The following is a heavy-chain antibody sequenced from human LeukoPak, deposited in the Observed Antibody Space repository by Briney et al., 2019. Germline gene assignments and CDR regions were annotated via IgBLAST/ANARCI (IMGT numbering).Heavy chain of an antibody. V-gene: IGHV6-1*01. CDR1: GDSVSSNSAA. D-gene: IGHD6-19*01. CDR2: TYYRFKWYN. Sequence: SQTLSLTCAISGDSVSSNSAAWNWIRQSPSRGLEWLGRTYYRFKWYNDYAVSVKSRITINPDTSKNQFSLQLNSVTPEDTAAYYCARGPQVGIAVAGTHFDYWGQGTLVAVSS. J-gene: IGHJ4*02. CDR3: ARGPQVGIAVAGTHFDY.